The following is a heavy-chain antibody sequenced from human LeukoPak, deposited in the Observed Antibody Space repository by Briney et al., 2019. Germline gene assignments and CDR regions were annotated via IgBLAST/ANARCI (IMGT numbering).Heavy chain of an antibody. D-gene: IGHD3-10*01. CDR3: AKDYYGSGSDAFEI. J-gene: IGHJ3*02. V-gene: IGHV1-18*01. Sequence: ASVKVSCKASGYTFTSYGISWVRQAPGQGLEWMGWISAYNGNTNYAQKLQGRVTMTTDTSTSTAYMELRSLRSDDTAVYYCAKDYYGSGSDAFEIWGQGTMVTVSS. CDR1: GYTFTSYG. CDR2: ISAYNGNT.